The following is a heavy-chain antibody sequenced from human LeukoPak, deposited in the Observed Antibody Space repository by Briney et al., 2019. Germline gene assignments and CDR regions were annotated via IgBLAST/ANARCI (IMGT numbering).Heavy chain of an antibody. J-gene: IGHJ4*02. Sequence: ASVKVSCKASGGTFSSYAISWVRQAPGQGLEWMGGIIPIFGTANYAQKFQGRVTITTDESTSTAYMELSSLRSEDTAVYYCARGSTRGCSYGYYDYFDYWGQGTLVTVSS. CDR3: ARGSTRGCSYGYYDYFDY. D-gene: IGHD5-18*01. CDR1: GGTFSSYA. CDR2: IIPIFGTA. V-gene: IGHV1-69*05.